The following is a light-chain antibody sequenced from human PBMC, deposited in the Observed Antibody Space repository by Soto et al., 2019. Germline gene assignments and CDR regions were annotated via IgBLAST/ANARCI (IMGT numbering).Light chain of an antibody. CDR3: QQYHSWPA. CDR1: QTVSSN. J-gene: IGKJ1*01. V-gene: IGKV3-15*01. Sequence: EIVMTQSPATLSVSPGESATLSCRASQTVSSNLAWYQQKPGQAPRLLVYAASTRATGIPARFSGSGSGTEFTLTISSLQSEDSAVYYCQQYHSWPAFGQGTKVDIK. CDR2: AAS.